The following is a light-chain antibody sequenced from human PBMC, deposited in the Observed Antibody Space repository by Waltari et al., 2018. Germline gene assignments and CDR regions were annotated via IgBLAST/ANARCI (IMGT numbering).Light chain of an antibody. V-gene: IGLV2-14*03. CDR2: DVR. CDR3: SSYTSGNTWV. CDR1: SSDVAAYNY. Sequence: QSVLTQPASVSGSSGQSLTISCTGTSSDVAAYNYVSWYQQHPGKAPKIVIYDVRKRPSGVSDRFSGSKSGNTASLTISGLQAEDEADYYCSSYTSGNTWVFGGGTKLTVL. J-gene: IGLJ3*02.